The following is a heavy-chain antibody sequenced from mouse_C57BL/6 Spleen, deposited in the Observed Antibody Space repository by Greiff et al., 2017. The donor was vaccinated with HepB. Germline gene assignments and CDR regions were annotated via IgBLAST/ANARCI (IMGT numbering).Heavy chain of an antibody. D-gene: IGHD1-1*01. J-gene: IGHJ3*01. CDR1: GFNFKDYY. CDR3: TVITTVVGRFAY. CDR2: IDPDDGDT. Sequence: EVKLMESGAELVRPGASVKLSCTASGFNFKDYYMHWVKQRPEQGLEWIGRIDPDDGDTEYAPKFQGKATMTADTSSNTAYLQLSSLTSEDTAVYYCTVITTVVGRFAYWGQGTLVTVSA. V-gene: IGHV14-1*01.